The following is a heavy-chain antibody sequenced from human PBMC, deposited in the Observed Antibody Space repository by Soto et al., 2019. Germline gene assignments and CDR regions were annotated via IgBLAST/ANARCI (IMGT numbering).Heavy chain of an antibody. CDR1: SGSISSSRYY. V-gene: IGHV4-39*01. CDR3: ARLRYGSSPPVET. J-gene: IGHJ5*02. CDR2: IYYSGST. D-gene: IGHD6-6*01. Sequence: PSETLSLTCTVSSGSISSSRYYWGWIRQPPGKGLEWIGSIYYSGSTYYNPSLKSRVTISVDTSKNQFSLKLNSVTATDTAVYYCARLRYGSSPPVETWGQGTLVTVSS.